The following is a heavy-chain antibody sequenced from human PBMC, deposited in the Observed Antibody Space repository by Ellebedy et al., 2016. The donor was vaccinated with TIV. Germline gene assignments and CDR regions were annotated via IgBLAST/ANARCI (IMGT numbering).Heavy chain of an antibody. CDR3: ARGAQWLEYYFDY. CDR1: GYTFTSYY. J-gene: IGHJ4*02. Sequence: ASVKVSXXASGYTFTSYYMHWVRQAPGQGLEWMGRINPSGGSTSYAQKFQGRVTMTRDTSTSTVYMELSSLRSEDTAVYYCARGAQWLEYYFDYWGQGTLVTVSS. V-gene: IGHV1-46*01. CDR2: INPSGGST. D-gene: IGHD6-19*01.